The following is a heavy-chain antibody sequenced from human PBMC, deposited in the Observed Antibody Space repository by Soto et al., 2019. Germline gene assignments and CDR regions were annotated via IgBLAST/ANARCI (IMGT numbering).Heavy chain of an antibody. CDR3: ARGASAALNNWFDP. V-gene: IGHV4-31*03. CDR1: GGSISSGGYY. Sequence: SETLSLTCPVSGGSISSGGYYWSWIRQHPGKGLEWIGYIYYSGSTYYNPSLKSRVTISLDTSKNQFSLKLSSVTAADTAVYYCARGASAALNNWFDPWGQGTLVTVSS. D-gene: IGHD2-15*01. J-gene: IGHJ5*02. CDR2: IYYSGST.